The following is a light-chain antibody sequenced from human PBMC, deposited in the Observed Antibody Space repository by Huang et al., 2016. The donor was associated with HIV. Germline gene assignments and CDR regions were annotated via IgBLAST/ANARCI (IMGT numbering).Light chain of an antibody. CDR3: LQHNTYPGT. V-gene: IGKV1-17*03. J-gene: IGKJ1*01. CDR1: QGISNY. CDR2: AAS. Sequence: DIQMTQSPSAISASVGDRITITCRASQGISNYLAWFQQKAGKVPKRLIYAASTLQGGVPSRFSGSGSGTEFTLTISSLQPDDFATYYCLQHNTYPGTFGQGTKVEIK.